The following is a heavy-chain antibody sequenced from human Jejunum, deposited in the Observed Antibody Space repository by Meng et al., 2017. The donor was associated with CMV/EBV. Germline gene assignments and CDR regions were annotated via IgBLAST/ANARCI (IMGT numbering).Heavy chain of an antibody. V-gene: IGHV3-30*02. CDR2: VPHDGTSK. D-gene: IGHD2-21*01. J-gene: IGHJ4*02. Sequence: QVQLVVSGGGVVQPGGSLRLTCAASGFTFSDYGIHWVRQAPGKGLEWVAFVPHDGTSKYYADSVKGRFTISRDNSENTLYLQMSSLRAEDTAVYYCVKDVAYWGQGTLVTVSS. CDR3: VKDVAY. CDR1: GFTFSDYG.